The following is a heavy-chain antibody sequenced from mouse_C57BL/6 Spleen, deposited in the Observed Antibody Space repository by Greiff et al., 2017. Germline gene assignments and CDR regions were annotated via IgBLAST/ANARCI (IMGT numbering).Heavy chain of an antibody. CDR1: GFTFSDYG. J-gene: IGHJ2*01. CDR3: ARPHYGSSYEDFDY. V-gene: IGHV5-17*01. Sequence: EVKLMESGGGLVKPGGSLKLSCAASGFTFSDYGMHWVRQAPEKGLEWVAYISSGSSTIYYADTVKGRFTISRDNAKNTLFLQMTSLRSEDTAMYYCARPHYGSSYEDFDYWGQGTTRTVSS. D-gene: IGHD1-1*01. CDR2: ISSGSSTI.